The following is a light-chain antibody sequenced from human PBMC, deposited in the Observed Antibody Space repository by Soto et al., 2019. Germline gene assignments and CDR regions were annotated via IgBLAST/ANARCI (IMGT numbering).Light chain of an antibody. V-gene: IGKV1-39*01. Sequence: DIQMTQSPSSLSASVGDRVTITCRASQSISSYLNWYQQKPGKAPKLLIYAASSLQSGVPSRFSGSGSGTDFTLTISSLQPEDFATYYCQQYYSTPPTFGQGTKVEIK. CDR1: QSISSY. CDR2: AAS. J-gene: IGKJ1*01. CDR3: QQYYSTPPT.